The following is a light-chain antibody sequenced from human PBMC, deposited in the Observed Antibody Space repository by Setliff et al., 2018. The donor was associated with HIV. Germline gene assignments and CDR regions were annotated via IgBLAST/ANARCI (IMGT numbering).Light chain of an antibody. J-gene: IGLJ1*01. CDR1: SSDVGAYNY. CDR2: EVT. Sequence: QSALTQPASVSGSPGQSITISCTGTSSDVGAYNYVSWYQQHPGKAPQLLIYEVTNRPSGVSNRFSGSKSDNTASLTISRLQAEDEADYYCSSFTSSGTYVFGTGTKAPS. V-gene: IGLV2-14*01. CDR3: SSFTSSGTYV.